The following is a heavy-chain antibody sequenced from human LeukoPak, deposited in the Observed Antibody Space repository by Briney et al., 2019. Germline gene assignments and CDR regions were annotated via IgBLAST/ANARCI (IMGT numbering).Heavy chain of an antibody. CDR2: IWYDRSNK. CDR1: RFTFSGYG. V-gene: IGHV3-33*01. J-gene: IGHJ4*02. Sequence: GGSLRLSCAASRFTFSGYGIHWVRQAPGKGLEWVSVIWYDRSNKNYADSVKGRFTISRDNSKNTLYLQMNSLRAEDTAVYYCARDSDYGDYVAGYWGQGTLVTVSS. D-gene: IGHD4-17*01. CDR3: ARDSDYGDYVAGY.